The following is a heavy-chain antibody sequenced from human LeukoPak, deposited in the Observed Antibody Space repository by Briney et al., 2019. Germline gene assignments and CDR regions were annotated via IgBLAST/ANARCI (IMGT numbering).Heavy chain of an antibody. D-gene: IGHD3-16*01. CDR2: IYYSGST. J-gene: IGHJ3*02. CDR1: GGSISSYY. V-gene: IGHV4-59*01. CDR3: ARDRRWYDYVWGSPDAFDI. Sequence: PSETLSLTCTVSGGSISSYYWSWIRQPPGKGLEWIGYIYYSGSTNYNPSLKSRVTISVDTSKNQFSLKLSSVTPADTAVYYCARDRRWYDYVWGSPDAFDIWGQGTMVTVSS.